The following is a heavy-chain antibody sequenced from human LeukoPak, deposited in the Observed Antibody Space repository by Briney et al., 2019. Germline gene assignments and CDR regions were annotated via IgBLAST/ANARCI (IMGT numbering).Heavy chain of an antibody. CDR3: ARDEYGSGSCPDV. CDR1: GYTFTSYG. D-gene: IGHD3-10*01. Sequence: ASVKVSCKASGYTFTSYGITWVPQAPGQGLECMVWISAYNGKTNYAQNLQGRVTMTTDTSTSTAYMELRNLRSEDTAVYYCARDEYGSGSCPDVWGKGTTVTVS. J-gene: IGHJ6*03. CDR2: ISAYNGKT. V-gene: IGHV1-18*01.